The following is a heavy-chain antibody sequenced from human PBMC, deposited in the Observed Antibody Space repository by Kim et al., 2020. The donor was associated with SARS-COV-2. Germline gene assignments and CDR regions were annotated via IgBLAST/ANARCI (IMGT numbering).Heavy chain of an antibody. V-gene: IGHV3-49*02. D-gene: IGHD3-9*01. J-gene: IGHJ4*02. Sequence: AAPVKGRFTISRDDSKSIAYLQMDSLKTEDTAVYYCIRATGYYKGYFDSWGQGTLGTVSS. CDR3: IRATGYYKGYFDS.